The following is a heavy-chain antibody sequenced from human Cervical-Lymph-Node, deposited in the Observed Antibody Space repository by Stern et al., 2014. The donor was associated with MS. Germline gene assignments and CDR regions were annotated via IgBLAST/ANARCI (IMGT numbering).Heavy chain of an antibody. CDR2: ISSTGNNQ. CDR3: AKSPY. J-gene: IGHJ4*02. CDR1: GFNFNNYG. V-gene: IGHV3-30*18. Sequence: VQLVQSGGDVVQPGRSLRLSCVASGFNFNNYGMHWVRQAPGKGLEWVATISSTGNNQYYADSVKGRVAISRDKSRNSVHLEMNSLRPEDTAVYYCAKSPYWGQGTLVSVST.